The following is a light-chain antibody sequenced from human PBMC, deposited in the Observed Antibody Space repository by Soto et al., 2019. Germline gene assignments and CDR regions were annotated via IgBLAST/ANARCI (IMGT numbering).Light chain of an antibody. CDR2: EVT. J-gene: IGLJ1*01. V-gene: IGLV2-14*01. CDR1: SGDIGSYNR. CDR3: SSYTNINTGAWV. Sequence: QSALTQPASVSGSPGQSITISCTGTSGDIGSYNRVSWYQQHPGKAPKLIIYEVTDRPSGVSNRFSGSKSGNTASRTISGLQAEDEAEYYCSSYTNINTGAWVVATGTKVTVL.